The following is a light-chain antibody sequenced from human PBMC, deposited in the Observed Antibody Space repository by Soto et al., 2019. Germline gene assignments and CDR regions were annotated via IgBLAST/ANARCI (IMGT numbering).Light chain of an antibody. CDR2: DAS. CDR1: QSISSW. CDR3: QQYYSFPYT. V-gene: IGKV1-5*01. J-gene: IGKJ5*01. Sequence: GDRVTITCRASQSISSWLAWYQQKPGKAPKLLIYDASSLESGVPSRFSGSGSGTDFTLTISCLRSEDFATYYCQQYYSFPYTFGQGTRLEIK.